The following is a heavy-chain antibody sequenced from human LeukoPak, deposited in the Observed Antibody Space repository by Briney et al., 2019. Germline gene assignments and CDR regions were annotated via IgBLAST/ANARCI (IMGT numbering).Heavy chain of an antibody. CDR3: ARERIWLYFSGGRTFDY. J-gene: IGHJ4*02. D-gene: IGHD2-15*01. Sequence: ESGGSLRLSCAASGFTFSSYVMQWVRQAPGQGPEGMGWINPNSGGKNYAQQFQARVTMTREAPISTAYNAQTRLRCEHGGVLFCARERIWLYFSGGRTFDYWGKGTLVTVSS. CDR2: INPNSGGK. CDR1: GFTFSSYV. V-gene: IGHV1-2*02.